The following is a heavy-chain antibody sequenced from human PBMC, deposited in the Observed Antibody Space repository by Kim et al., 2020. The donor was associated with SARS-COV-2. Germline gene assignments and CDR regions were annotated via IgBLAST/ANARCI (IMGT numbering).Heavy chain of an antibody. Sequence: GGSLRLSCAASGFTFSSYWMHWVRQAPGKGLVWVSRMTTDGSSTSYADSVKGRFTISRDNAKNTLYLQMNSLRAEDTAVYHCARESRYSYSGYYYGMDVWGQGTTVTVSS. CDR2: MTTDGSST. CDR1: GFTFSSYW. V-gene: IGHV3-74*01. D-gene: IGHD5-18*01. CDR3: ARESRYSYSGYYYGMDV. J-gene: IGHJ6*02.